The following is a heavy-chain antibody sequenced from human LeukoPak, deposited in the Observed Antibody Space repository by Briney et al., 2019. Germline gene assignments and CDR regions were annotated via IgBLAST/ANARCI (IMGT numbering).Heavy chain of an antibody. CDR3: AKDPHSSSWYYFDS. V-gene: IGHV3-30*18. D-gene: IGHD6-13*01. Sequence: GGSLRLSCAASRFTFSYFAMHWVRQAPGKGLEWVAVLSDDGSNKFYADSVKGRFTISRDNSKNTLYLQMNSLRAEDTAFYYCAKDPHSSSWYYFDSWGQGTLVTVSS. CDR2: LSDDGSNK. CDR1: RFTFSYFA. J-gene: IGHJ4*02.